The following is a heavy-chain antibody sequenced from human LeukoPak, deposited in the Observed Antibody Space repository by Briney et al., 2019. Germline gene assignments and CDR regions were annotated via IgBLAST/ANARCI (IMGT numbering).Heavy chain of an antibody. V-gene: IGHV3-43*02. Sequence: GGSLRLSSAASGFTFDDYAMHWVRQAPGKGLEWVSLISGDGGSTYYADSVKGRFTISRDNSKNSLYLQMNSLRTEDTALYYCAKDLTSMTTVTYFDYWGQGTLVTVSS. J-gene: IGHJ4*02. CDR2: ISGDGGST. CDR3: AKDLTSMTTVTYFDY. D-gene: IGHD4-17*01. CDR1: GFTFDDYA.